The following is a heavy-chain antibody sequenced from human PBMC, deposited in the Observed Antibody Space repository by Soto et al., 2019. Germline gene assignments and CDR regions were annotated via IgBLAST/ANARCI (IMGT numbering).Heavy chain of an antibody. J-gene: IGHJ4*02. Sequence: SVKVSCKTSGYTFTYYARHWVRQAPGQGLEWMGWINTGNGKTKYSQNFQGRLTITRDTSATTLYMELSSLRSEDTTVYYCVRFSGIPVWGQGTLVTVSS. D-gene: IGHD1-1*01. CDR2: INTGNGKT. V-gene: IGHV1-3*04. CDR3: VRFSGIPV. CDR1: GYTFTYYA.